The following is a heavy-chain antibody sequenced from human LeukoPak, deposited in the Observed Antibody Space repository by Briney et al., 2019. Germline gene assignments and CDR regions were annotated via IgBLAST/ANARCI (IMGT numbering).Heavy chain of an antibody. Sequence: GGSLRLSCAASGFTFSDYYMSWIRQAPGKGLEWLSYISSSGTTIYYADSVKGRFTISRDNAKNSLYLQMNSLRAADTAVYYCARETRVRWTDYWGQGILVTVSS. D-gene: IGHD5-24*01. CDR2: ISSSGTTI. J-gene: IGHJ4*02. V-gene: IGHV3-11*04. CDR3: ARETRVRWTDY. CDR1: GFTFSDYY.